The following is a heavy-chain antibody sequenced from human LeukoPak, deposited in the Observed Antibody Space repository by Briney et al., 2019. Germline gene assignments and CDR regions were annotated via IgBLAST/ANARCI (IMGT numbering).Heavy chain of an antibody. J-gene: IGHJ6*03. V-gene: IGHV1-18*01. CDR3: ARGAARRDYYYYYMDV. CDR1: GYTFTSYG. Sequence: ASVKVSCKASGYTFTSYGISWVRQAPGQGLEWMGWISAYNGNANYAQKLQGRVTMTTDTSTSTAYMELRSLRSDDTAVYYCARGAARRDYYYYYMDVWGKGTTVTVSS. D-gene: IGHD6-6*01. CDR2: ISAYNGNA.